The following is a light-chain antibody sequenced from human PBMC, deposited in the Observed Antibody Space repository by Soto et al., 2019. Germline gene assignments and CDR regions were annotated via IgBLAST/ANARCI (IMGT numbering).Light chain of an antibody. CDR1: SGHSSYI. CDR3: DTWDSNTQV. CDR2: LEGSGNY. V-gene: IGLV4-60*03. Sequence: QPVLTQSSSASASLGSSVKLTCTLSSGHSSYIIAWHQQQPGKAPRYLMKLEGSGNYNKGSGVPDRFSGSSSGADRYRTISNLQSEDEADYYCDTWDSNTQVFGEGTKLTVL. J-gene: IGLJ2*01.